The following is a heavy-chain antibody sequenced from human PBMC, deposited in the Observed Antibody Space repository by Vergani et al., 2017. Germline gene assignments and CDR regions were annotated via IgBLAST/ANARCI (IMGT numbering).Heavy chain of an antibody. D-gene: IGHD3-3*01. CDR3: AKDLWSGYFPFDY. CDR2: ISYDGSNK. J-gene: IGHJ4*02. V-gene: IGHV3-30*18. CDR1: GFTFSSYG. Sequence: QVQLVESGGGVVQPGRSLRLSCAASGFTFSSYGMHWVRQAPGKGLEWVAVISYDGSNKYYADSVKGRFTISRDNSKNTLYLQMNSLRAEDTAVYYCAKDLWSGYFPFDYWGQGTLVTVSS.